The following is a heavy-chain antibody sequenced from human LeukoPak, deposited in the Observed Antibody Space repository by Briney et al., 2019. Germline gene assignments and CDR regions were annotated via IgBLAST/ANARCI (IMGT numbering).Heavy chain of an antibody. CDR1: GGSISTYY. V-gene: IGHV4-59*01. J-gene: IGHJ5*01. CDR2: IHYSGNT. D-gene: IGHD1-1*01. Sequence: SETLSLTCSVSGGSISTYYWSWIRQPPGKGLEWIGYIHYSGNTNYNPSLKSRVTISVDTSKNQFSLKVSSVTAADTAVYYCAREGTAGTNLNWFDSWGQGTLVTVSS. CDR3: AREGTAGTNLNWFDS.